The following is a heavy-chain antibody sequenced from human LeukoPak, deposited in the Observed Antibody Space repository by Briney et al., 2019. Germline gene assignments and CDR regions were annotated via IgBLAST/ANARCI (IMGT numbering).Heavy chain of an antibody. CDR3: ARDWGDESRGQYDAFDI. Sequence: PGGSLRLSCAASGFTFSSYGMHWVRQAPGKGLEWVAVIWYDGSNKYYADSVKGRFTISRDNSKNTLYLQMNSLRAEDTAVYYCARDWGDESRGQYDAFDIWGQGTRVTVSS. V-gene: IGHV3-33*01. J-gene: IGHJ3*02. CDR1: GFTFSSYG. CDR2: IWYDGSNK. D-gene: IGHD3-16*01.